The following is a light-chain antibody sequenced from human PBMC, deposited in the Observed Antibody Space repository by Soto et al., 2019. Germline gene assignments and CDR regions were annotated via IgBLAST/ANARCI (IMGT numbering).Light chain of an antibody. Sequence: EIVLTQSPGTLSLSPGERATLSCRASQSVSSKNLAWYQQKPGQAPRLLIHGASSRATGIPDRFSGSGSGTDFTLTISRLEPEDFAVYYCQQFGSSPLYTFGQGTKLEIK. CDR3: QQFGSSPLYT. J-gene: IGKJ2*01. CDR2: GAS. CDR1: QSVSSKN. V-gene: IGKV3-20*01.